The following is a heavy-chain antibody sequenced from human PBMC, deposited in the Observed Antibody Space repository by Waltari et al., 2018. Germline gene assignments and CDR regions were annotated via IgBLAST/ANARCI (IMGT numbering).Heavy chain of an antibody. CDR2: ISDSSRTL. CDR3: ARDTDLNAFDI. V-gene: IGHV3-48*03. CDR1: GFTLSTCD. D-gene: IGHD3-3*01. Sequence: EVQLVESGGGLVQPGGSLRLSCAASGFTLSTCDMNWVRQAPGGGWEWVSYISDSSRTLYDAASVRGRFIVSGDNGKNSLSLQMNSLRAGDTAVYYCARDTDLNAFDIWGQGTVVTVSS. J-gene: IGHJ3*02.